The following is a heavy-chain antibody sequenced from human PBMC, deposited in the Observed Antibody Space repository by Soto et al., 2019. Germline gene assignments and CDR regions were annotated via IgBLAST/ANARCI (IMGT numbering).Heavy chain of an antibody. J-gene: IGHJ4*02. CDR1: GFTFSSYS. V-gene: IGHV3-48*02. CDR2: ISSSSSTI. D-gene: IGHD2-21*02. Sequence: EVQLVESGGGLVQPGGSLRLSCAASGFTFSSYSMNWVRQAPGKGLEWVSYISSSSSTIYYADSVKGRFTNPRDNAKNSLYLQMNSLRDEDTAVYYCAREGVPNCGGDCYMVWGYWGQGTLVTVSS. CDR3: AREGVPNCGGDCYMVWGY.